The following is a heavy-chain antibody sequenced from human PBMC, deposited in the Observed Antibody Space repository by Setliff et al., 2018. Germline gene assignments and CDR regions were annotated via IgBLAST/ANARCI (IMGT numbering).Heavy chain of an antibody. CDR1: GGSFSGYY. Sequence: SETLSLTCTVYGGSFSGYYWSWIRQPPGKGLEWIGEINHSGSTNYNPSLKSRVTISVDTSKNQFSLRLTSVTAADTAIYYCARVRNTQNGFFDYWSQGTLVTVSS. J-gene: IGHJ4*02. V-gene: IGHV4-34*01. CDR2: INHSGST. CDR3: ARVRNTQNGFFDY. D-gene: IGHD1-1*01.